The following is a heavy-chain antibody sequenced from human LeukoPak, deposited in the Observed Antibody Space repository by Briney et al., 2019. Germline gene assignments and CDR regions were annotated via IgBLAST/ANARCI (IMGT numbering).Heavy chain of an antibody. V-gene: IGHV3-9*01. CDR2: ISWNSGSI. CDR1: GFTFDDYA. CDR3: AKGPLIAAAGTTADAFDI. Sequence: GGSLRLSCAASGFTFDDYAMHWVRQAPGKGLEWVSGISWNSGSIGYADSVKGRFTISRDNAKNSLYLQMNSLRAEDTALYYCAKGPLIAAAGTTADAFDIWGQGTMVTVSS. J-gene: IGHJ3*02. D-gene: IGHD6-13*01.